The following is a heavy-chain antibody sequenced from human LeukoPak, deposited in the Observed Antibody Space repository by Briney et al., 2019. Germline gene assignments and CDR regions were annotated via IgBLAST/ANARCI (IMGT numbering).Heavy chain of an antibody. Sequence: GESLRISCKGSGYSFSSYWISWVRQMPGKGLEWMGRIDPSDSYTNYSPSFQGHVTISADKCISTAYLQWSSLKASDSAMYYCARPIGSSFDYWGQGTLVTVSS. D-gene: IGHD6-6*01. CDR3: ARPIGSSFDY. CDR2: IDPSDSYT. J-gene: IGHJ4*02. V-gene: IGHV5-10-1*01. CDR1: GYSFSSYW.